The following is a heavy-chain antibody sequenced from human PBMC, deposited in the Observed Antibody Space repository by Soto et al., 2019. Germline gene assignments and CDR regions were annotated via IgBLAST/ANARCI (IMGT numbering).Heavy chain of an antibody. V-gene: IGHV3-7*01. CDR1: GFTFSSYW. D-gene: IGHD6-13*01. CDR2: IKQDGSEK. J-gene: IGHJ6*02. Sequence: DVSLSLSCASSGFTFSSYWMSLVRPAPGKGLEWVANIKQDGSEKYYVDSVKGRFTISRDNAKNSLYLQMNSLRAEDTAVYYCARDGSSSWYDYYYYYGMDVWGQGTTVTVSS. CDR3: ARDGSSSWYDYYYYYGMDV.